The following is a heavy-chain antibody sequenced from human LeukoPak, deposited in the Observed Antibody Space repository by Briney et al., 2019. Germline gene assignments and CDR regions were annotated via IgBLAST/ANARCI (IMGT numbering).Heavy chain of an antibody. D-gene: IGHD3-22*01. CDR1: GGSISTYY. J-gene: IGHJ4*02. CDR2: IYDNGGS. V-gene: IGHV4-59*01. CDR3: ARGTARYYYDGSGYQFYFDY. Sequence: SSETLSLTCTVSGGSISTYYWSWLRQPPGGGLEGIGYIYDNGGSNYSPSLKSRVTISLDTSKNPFSLNLTSVTAADTAVYYCARGTARYYYDGSGYQFYFDYWGQGTLVTVSS.